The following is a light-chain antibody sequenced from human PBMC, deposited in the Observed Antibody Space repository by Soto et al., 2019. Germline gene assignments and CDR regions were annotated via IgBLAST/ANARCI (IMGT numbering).Light chain of an antibody. V-gene: IGKV3-15*01. Sequence: EIVMTQSPASLSVSPGETATLSCRASQGIGSSLAWYQQKPGQAPSLLIYAASTRATGVPATFSGSGSGTEFTLTISSLQSGDFAVYYCQQYADWPRTFGQGTKVEIK. CDR3: QQYADWPRT. CDR1: QGIGSS. CDR2: AAS. J-gene: IGKJ1*01.